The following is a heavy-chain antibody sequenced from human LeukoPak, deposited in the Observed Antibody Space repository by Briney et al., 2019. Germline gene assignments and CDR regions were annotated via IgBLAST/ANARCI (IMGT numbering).Heavy chain of an antibody. D-gene: IGHD1-1*01. Sequence: SVKVSCKASGGTFSSYAISWVRHAPGQGLEWMGRIIPILGIANYAQKFQGRVTITADKSTSTAYMELSSLRSEDTAVYYCARAHLGTEPMAHFDYWGQGTLVTVSS. V-gene: IGHV1-69*04. J-gene: IGHJ4*02. CDR1: GGTFSSYA. CDR3: ARAHLGTEPMAHFDY. CDR2: IIPILGIA.